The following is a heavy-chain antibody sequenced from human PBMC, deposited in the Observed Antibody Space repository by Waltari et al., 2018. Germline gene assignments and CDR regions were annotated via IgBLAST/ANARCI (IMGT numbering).Heavy chain of an antibody. Sequence: EVQLVESGGGLVKPGGSLRLSCAASGFTFSSYNMNWVRQAPGKGLEWVSSISSRGDDIDYADSVKGRFIISRDNANNSVHLQMDSLTAEDTAVYYCARDCKSCVHCYAMDVWGQGTTVTVSS. CDR1: GFTFSSYN. J-gene: IGHJ6*02. CDR2: ISSRGDDI. V-gene: IGHV3-21*02. D-gene: IGHD2-15*01. CDR3: ARDCKSCVHCYAMDV.